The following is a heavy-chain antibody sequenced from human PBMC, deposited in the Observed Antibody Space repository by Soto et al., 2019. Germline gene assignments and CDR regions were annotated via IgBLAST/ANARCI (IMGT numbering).Heavy chain of an antibody. CDR3: ARVVDSGLGAYNRFDP. J-gene: IGHJ5*02. Sequence: SATLSLTCTVSGGSISSYYWSWIRQPAGKALEWIGRIYSSGHTYYNPSLKSRFTMSVDRPKNQFSLEVTSVTAADTAMYYCARVVDSGLGAYNRFDPWGQGTLVTVSS. V-gene: IGHV4-4*07. CDR1: GGSISSYY. D-gene: IGHD5-12*01. CDR2: IYSSGHT.